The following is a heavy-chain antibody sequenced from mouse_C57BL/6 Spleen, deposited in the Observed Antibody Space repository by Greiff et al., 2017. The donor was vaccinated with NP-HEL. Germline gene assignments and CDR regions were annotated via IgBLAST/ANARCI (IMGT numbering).Heavy chain of an antibody. J-gene: IGHJ4*01. D-gene: IGHD1-1*01. CDR2: INPSTGGT. CDR3: ARRPTYGSSYDYAMDY. Sequence: VQLKQSGPELVKPGASVKISCKASGYSFTGYYMNWVKQSPEKSLEWIGEINPSTGGTTYNQKFKAKATLTVDKYSSTAYMQLKSLTSEDSADYYCARRPTYGSSYDYAMDYWGQGTSVTVSS. CDR1: GYSFTGYY. V-gene: IGHV1-42*01.